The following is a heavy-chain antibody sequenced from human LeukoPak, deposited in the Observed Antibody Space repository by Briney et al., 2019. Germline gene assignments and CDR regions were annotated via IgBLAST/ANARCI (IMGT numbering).Heavy chain of an antibody. CDR1: GYTFTAYY. J-gene: IGHJ6*03. D-gene: IGHD6-6*01. CDR2: INPNTGGT. CDR3: ARPRYSSASSDYHYYMDV. Sequence: ASVKVSCKASGYTFTAYYIHWVRQAPGQGLEWMGWINPNTGGTDHAQNFQGRVTMTRDTSISAAYMELSNPTYDDTAVYYCARPRYSSASSDYHYYMDVWGKGTTVTVSS. V-gene: IGHV1-2*02.